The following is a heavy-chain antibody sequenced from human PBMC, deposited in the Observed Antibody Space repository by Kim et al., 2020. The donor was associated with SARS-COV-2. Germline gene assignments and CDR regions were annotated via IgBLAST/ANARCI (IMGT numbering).Heavy chain of an antibody. D-gene: IGHD2-21*02. CDR3: ARRKFTSVCYYFDY. Sequence: HADSVKRRLTISSNTAKNTLYLQINSRRAEDTAVYYCARRKFTSVCYYFDYWGQGTLVTLPS. J-gene: IGHJ4*02. V-gene: IGHV3-74*01.